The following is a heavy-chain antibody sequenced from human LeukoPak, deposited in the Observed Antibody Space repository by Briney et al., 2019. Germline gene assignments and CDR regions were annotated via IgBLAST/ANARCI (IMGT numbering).Heavy chain of an antibody. D-gene: IGHD3-22*01. V-gene: IGHV4-4*07. J-gene: IGHJ6*03. Sequence: PSETLSLTCSVSGGSISSHYWSWIRQPAGEGLEWIGRIYTSGNTNYNPSLKSRVTISVDNSKNELSLKLTSVTAADTAVYYCARLQFYYDSSGYYGYYYMDVWGKGTTVTVSS. CDR3: ARLQFYYDSSGYYGYYYMDV. CDR1: GGSISSHY. CDR2: IYTSGNT.